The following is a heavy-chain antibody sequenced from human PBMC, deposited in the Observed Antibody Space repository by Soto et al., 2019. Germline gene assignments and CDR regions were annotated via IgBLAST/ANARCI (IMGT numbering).Heavy chain of an antibody. V-gene: IGHV4-4*02. CDR3: ARHGAVPRTRGFDY. CDR1: GGSISDNW. Sequence: QVQLQESGPGLVKPSGTLFLTCAVSGGSISDNWWSWVRQPPGKGLEWIGEIYHSGTTYYTPSLRSRVVILVDKSASQISLTLSSVTAADTAVYYCARHGAVPRTRGFDYWGPGTLVAVSS. D-gene: IGHD3-16*01. CDR2: IYHSGTT. J-gene: IGHJ4*02.